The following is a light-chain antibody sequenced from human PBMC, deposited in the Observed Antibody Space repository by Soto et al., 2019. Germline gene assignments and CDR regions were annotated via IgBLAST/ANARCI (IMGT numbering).Light chain of an antibody. Sequence: IVLTQSPGTLSLSPGERGTLSCRASQSLNDRFLAWYQQKPGQAPRLLIHRASTRATGVPDRFSGSGSGTDVTLTISRLEPGDFAIYYCQQYESSTPTFGQGTRVDI. CDR2: RAS. J-gene: IGKJ1*01. V-gene: IGKV3-20*01. CDR3: QQYESSTPT. CDR1: QSLNDRF.